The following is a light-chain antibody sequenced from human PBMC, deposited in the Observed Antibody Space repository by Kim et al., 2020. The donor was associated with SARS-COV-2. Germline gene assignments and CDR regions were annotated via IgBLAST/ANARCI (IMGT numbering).Light chain of an antibody. J-gene: IGKJ1*01. CDR2: GAS. CDR1: QGISSW. V-gene: IGKV1-12*01. CDR3: QQTNSVPPT. Sequence: ASVGDRVTITGRASQGISSWLAWYQQKPGKAPKFLIYGASSLQSGVPSRFSGSGSGTEFTLTITSLQPEDCATYYCQQTNSVPPTFGQGTKVDIK.